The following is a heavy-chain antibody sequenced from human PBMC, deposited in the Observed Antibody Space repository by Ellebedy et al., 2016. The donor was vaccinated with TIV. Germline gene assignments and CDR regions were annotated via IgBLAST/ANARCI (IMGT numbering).Heavy chain of an antibody. J-gene: IGHJ4*02. CDR1: GYAFNRYG. D-gene: IGHD5-12*01. V-gene: IGHV1-18*01. CDR2: ISAYTGDT. Sequence: ASVKVSCKASGYAFNRYGLSWVRQAPGQGLEWVAWISAYTGDTNYAQRFQGRLTMTIETSTTTAYMELKRLRYDDTAVYYCARDMVQGMVARYLWFDYWGQGTLVTVSS. CDR3: ARDMVQGMVARYLWFDY.